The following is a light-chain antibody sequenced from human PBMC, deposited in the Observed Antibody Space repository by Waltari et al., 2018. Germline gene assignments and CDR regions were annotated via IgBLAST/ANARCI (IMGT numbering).Light chain of an antibody. Sequence: DIQMTQSPSPLSASVGDRVTIACRASQRLNTWVAWYQERPGKVPTLLIYQASTLKSRVPSRFIGSGSGTEFTLTISSLQPDDFATYYCQQHNSYPIPFGQGTRLEIK. J-gene: IGKJ5*01. CDR1: QRLNTW. V-gene: IGKV1-5*03. CDR2: QAS. CDR3: QQHNSYPIP.